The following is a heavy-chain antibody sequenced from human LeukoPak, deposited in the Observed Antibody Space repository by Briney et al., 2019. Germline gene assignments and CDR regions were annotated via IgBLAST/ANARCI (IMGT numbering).Heavy chain of an antibody. J-gene: IGHJ4*02. CDR1: GYTFTSYS. V-gene: IGHV1-18*01. CDR2: ISAYNGNT. D-gene: IGHD6-13*01. CDR3: ARGVQQQLIYYFDY. Sequence: ASVKVSCKASGYTFTSYSISWVRQAPGQGLEWMGWISAYNGNTNYVQKLQGRVTMTTDTSTSTAYMELRSLRSDDTAVYYCARGVQQQLIYYFDYWGQGTLVTVSS.